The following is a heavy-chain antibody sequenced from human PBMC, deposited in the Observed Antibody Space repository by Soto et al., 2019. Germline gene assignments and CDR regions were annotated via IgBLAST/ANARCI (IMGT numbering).Heavy chain of an antibody. D-gene: IGHD2-8*01. CDR1: GVTFSSYG. Sequence: SVKVSCKASGVTFSSYGISWVRQAPGQGLEWMGGIVLMFGTANYAQKFQGRVTITADESTSTAYMELSSLKSEDTAVYYCARDPLGYCTNDRCCTGFDYWGQGTLVTVSS. CDR3: ARDPLGYCTNDRCCTGFDY. J-gene: IGHJ4*02. V-gene: IGHV1-69*13. CDR2: IVLMFGTA.